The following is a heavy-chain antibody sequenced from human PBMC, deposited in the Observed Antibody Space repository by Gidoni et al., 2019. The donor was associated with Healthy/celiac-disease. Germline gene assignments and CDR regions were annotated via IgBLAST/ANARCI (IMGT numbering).Heavy chain of an antibody. V-gene: IGHV1-46*03. J-gene: IGHJ5*02. D-gene: IGHD2-15*01. CDR3: ARARAALGWFDP. Sequence: QVQLVQSGAEVKKPGASGKVSCKTSGYTLTSYYMHWVRQAPGQGLEWMGIINPSGSTSYAQKFQGRVTMTRDTSTSTVYMELSSLRSDDTAVYFCARARAALGWFDPWGQGTLVTVSS. CDR1: GYTLTSYY. CDR2: INPSGST.